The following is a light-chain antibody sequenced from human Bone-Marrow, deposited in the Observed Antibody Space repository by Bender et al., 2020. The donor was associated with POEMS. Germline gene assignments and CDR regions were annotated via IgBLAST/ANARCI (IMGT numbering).Light chain of an antibody. CDR2: ADS. CDR1: NIESKS. Sequence: SYVLTQPPSVSVAPGQTARITCGGNNIESKSVHWYQQKPGQAPVLVVYADSDRPSGIPERFSGSNSGNTATLTISRVEAGDEADYYCQAWDSSTAVFGTGTKVTVL. J-gene: IGLJ1*01. CDR3: QAWDSSTAV. V-gene: IGLV3-21*02.